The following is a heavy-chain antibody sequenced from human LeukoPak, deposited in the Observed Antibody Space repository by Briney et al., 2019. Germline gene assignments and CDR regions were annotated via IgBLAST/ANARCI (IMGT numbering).Heavy chain of an antibody. V-gene: IGHV4-39*01. CDR3: ARMIYYGSYYFDY. Sequence: PSETLSLTCTVSGGSISSSSYYWGWIRQPPGKGLEWIGSVYYSGSAYDNPSLKSRVTISVDTSKNQFSLRLSSMTATDTAVYYCARMIYYGSYYFDYWGQGTLATVSS. J-gene: IGHJ4*02. CDR2: VYYSGSA. CDR1: GGSISSSSYY. D-gene: IGHD3-10*01.